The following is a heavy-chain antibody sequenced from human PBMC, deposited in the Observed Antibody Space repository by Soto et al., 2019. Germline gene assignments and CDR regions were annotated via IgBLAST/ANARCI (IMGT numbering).Heavy chain of an antibody. Sequence: SVKVSCKASGGTFSSYAISWVRQAPGQGLEWMGGIIPIFGTANYAQKFQGRVTITADKSTSTAYMELSSLRSEDTAVYYCASHHSYSSSYYWFDPWGQGTLVTASS. D-gene: IGHD6-13*01. CDR3: ASHHSYSSSYYWFDP. V-gene: IGHV1-69*06. J-gene: IGHJ5*02. CDR2: IIPIFGTA. CDR1: GGTFSSYA.